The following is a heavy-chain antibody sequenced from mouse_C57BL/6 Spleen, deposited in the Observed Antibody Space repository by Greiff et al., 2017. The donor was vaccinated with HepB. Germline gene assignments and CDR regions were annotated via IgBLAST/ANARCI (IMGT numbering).Heavy chain of an antibody. D-gene: IGHD1-1*01. J-gene: IGHJ2*01. Sequence: VQGVESGAELARPGASVKLSCKASGYTFTSYWMHWVKQRPGQGLEWIGYINPSSGYTKYNQKFKDKATLTADKSSSTAYMQLSSLTYEDSAVYYCARGYGSSYVGYWGQGTTLTVSS. CDR3: ARGYGSSYVGY. CDR2: INPSSGYT. V-gene: IGHV1-7*01. CDR1: GYTFTSYW.